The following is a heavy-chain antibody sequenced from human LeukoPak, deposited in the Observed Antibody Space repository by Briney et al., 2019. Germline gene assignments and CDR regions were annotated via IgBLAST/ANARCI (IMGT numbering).Heavy chain of an antibody. CDR2: IKQDGSEK. Sequence: GGSLRISCAASGFTFSSYWMSWVRQAPGKGLEWVANIKQDGSEKYYVDSVKGRFTISRDNAKNSLYLQMNSLRAEDTAVYYCARASSSDWYRHFDYWGQGTLVTVSS. CDR1: GFTFSSYW. V-gene: IGHV3-7*04. J-gene: IGHJ4*02. D-gene: IGHD6-19*01. CDR3: ARASSSDWYRHFDY.